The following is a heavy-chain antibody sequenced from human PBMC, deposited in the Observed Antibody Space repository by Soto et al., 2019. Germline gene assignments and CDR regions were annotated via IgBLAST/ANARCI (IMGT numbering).Heavy chain of an antibody. Sequence: PGGSLRLSCAASWFTDSSNYMSWVRQAPWKGLEWVSVIYSGGSTYYADSVKGRFTISRDNSKNTLYLQMNSLRAEDTAVYYCARGGIAARRRDAFDIWGQGPMVTVSS. CDR2: IYSGGST. J-gene: IGHJ3*02. CDR3: ARGGIAARRRDAFDI. D-gene: IGHD6-6*01. CDR1: WFTDSSNY. V-gene: IGHV3-53*01.